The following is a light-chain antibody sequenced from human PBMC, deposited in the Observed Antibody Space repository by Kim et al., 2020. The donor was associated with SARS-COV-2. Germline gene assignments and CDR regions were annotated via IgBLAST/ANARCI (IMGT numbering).Light chain of an antibody. Sequence: QSALTQPPSASGSLGQSVTISCTGTSSDVGGYNYVSWYQQHPGKAPQVVIYEVDKRPSGVPDRFSGSKSGNTASLTVSGLQTEDEADYYCSSYGGRNNYVFGTGTKVTVL. J-gene: IGLJ1*01. CDR1: SSDVGGYNY. CDR3: SSYGGRNNYV. V-gene: IGLV2-8*01. CDR2: EVD.